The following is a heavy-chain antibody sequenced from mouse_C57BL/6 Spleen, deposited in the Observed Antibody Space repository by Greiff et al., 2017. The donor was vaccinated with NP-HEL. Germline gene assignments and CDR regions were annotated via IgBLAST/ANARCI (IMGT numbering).Heavy chain of an antibody. Sequence: QVQLQQPGAELVMPGASVKLSCKASGYTFTSYWMHWVKQRPGQGLEWIGEIDPSDSYTNYNQKFKGKSTLTVDKSSSTAYMQLRSLTSEDSAVNYCAILTTVVEYYAMDYWGQGTSVTVSS. D-gene: IGHD1-1*01. CDR2: IDPSDSYT. CDR1: GYTFTSYW. V-gene: IGHV1-69*01. CDR3: AILTTVVEYYAMDY. J-gene: IGHJ4*01.